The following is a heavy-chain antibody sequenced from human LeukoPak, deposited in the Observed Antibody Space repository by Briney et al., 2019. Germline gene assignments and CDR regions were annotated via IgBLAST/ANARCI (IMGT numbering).Heavy chain of an antibody. CDR3: ARAARGSGWYEGNDY. Sequence: GSLRLSCVVSGFTFSTSAMSWIRQPPGKGLEWIGEINHSGSTNYNPSLKSRVTISVDKSKNQFSLKLSSVTAADTAVYYCARAARGSGWYEGNDYWGQGTLVTVSS. CDR2: INHSGST. V-gene: IGHV4-34*01. D-gene: IGHD6-19*01. CDR1: GFTFSTSA. J-gene: IGHJ4*02.